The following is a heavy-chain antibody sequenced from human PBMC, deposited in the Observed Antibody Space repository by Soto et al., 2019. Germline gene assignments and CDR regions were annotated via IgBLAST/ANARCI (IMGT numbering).Heavy chain of an antibody. V-gene: IGHV1-2*02. J-gene: IGHJ4*02. D-gene: IGHD1-26*01. CDR2: INPNSGGT. CDR1: GYTFTVYY. Sequence: ASVKVSCKASGYTFTVYYMHWVRQAPGQGLEWMGWINPNSGGTNYAQKFQGRVTMTRDTSISTAYMELSRLRSDDTAVYYCARTTIYGRHFDYWGQGTLVTVSS. CDR3: ARTTIYGRHFDY.